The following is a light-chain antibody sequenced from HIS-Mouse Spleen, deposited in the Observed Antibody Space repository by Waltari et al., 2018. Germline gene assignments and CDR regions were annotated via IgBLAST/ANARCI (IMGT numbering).Light chain of an antibody. CDR2: DVS. V-gene: IGLV2-11*01. CDR1: SSDVGGYNY. CDR3: CSYAGSYPYVV. J-gene: IGLJ2*01. Sequence: QSALTQPRSVSGSPGQSVTISCTGTSSDVGGYNYVSWYQQHPGKAPKLMIYDVSKGPSGVPDRFSGSKSGNTASLTSSGLQAEDEADYYCCSYAGSYPYVVFGGGTKLTVL.